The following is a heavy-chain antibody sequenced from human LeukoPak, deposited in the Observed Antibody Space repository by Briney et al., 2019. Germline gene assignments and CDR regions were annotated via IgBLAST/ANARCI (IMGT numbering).Heavy chain of an antibody. Sequence: GGSLRLSCGASGFVFGHSWMSWVRQAPGKGLEWVSSISSSSSYIYYADSVKGRFTISRDNAKNSLYLQMNSLRAEDTAVYYCARGITTTFDPWGQGTLVTVSS. CDR2: ISSSSSYI. CDR1: GFVFGHSW. D-gene: IGHD3-22*01. CDR3: ARGITTTFDP. V-gene: IGHV3-21*01. J-gene: IGHJ5*02.